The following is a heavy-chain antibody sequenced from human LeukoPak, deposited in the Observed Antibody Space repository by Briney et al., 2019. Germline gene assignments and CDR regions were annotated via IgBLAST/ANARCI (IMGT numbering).Heavy chain of an antibody. CDR1: GFTFSSYW. D-gene: IGHD2-15*01. Sequence: GGSLRLSCAASGFTFSSYWMHWVRQAPGKGLVWVSRINSDGSSTSYADSVKGRFAISRDNAKNTLYLQMNSLRAEDTAVYYCARNLYGSLFDYWGQGTLVTVSS. CDR3: ARNLYGSLFDY. V-gene: IGHV3-74*01. CDR2: INSDGSST. J-gene: IGHJ4*02.